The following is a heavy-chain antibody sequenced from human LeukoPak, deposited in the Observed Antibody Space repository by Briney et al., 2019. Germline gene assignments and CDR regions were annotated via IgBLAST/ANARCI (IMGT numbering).Heavy chain of an antibody. CDR1: GLTFSTYW. CDR3: AGGASSTVHY. Sequence: GGSLRLSCEASGLTFSTYWMHWVRQAPGKGLVWVSRINGDGSLSYADSVKGRFTISRDNTKNMLYLQMNSLRAEDTAVYYCAGGASSTVHYWGQGTLVTVSS. V-gene: IGHV3-74*01. D-gene: IGHD6-13*01. CDR2: INGDGSL. J-gene: IGHJ4*02.